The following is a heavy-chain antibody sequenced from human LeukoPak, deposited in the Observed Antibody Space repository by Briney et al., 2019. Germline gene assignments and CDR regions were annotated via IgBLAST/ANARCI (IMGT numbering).Heavy chain of an antibody. D-gene: IGHD2-8*01. CDR2: ISSGSSYI. CDR3: ARAGPKYCSNGVCYAPVDP. V-gene: IGHV3-21*01. CDR1: GFTFSSYS. Sequence: GGSLRLSCAASGFTFSSYSMNWVRQAPGKGLEWVSSISSGSSYIYYADSVKGRFTISRDNGKNSLYLQMNSLRAEDTAVYYCARAGPKYCSNGVCYAPVDPWGQGTLVTVSS. J-gene: IGHJ5*02.